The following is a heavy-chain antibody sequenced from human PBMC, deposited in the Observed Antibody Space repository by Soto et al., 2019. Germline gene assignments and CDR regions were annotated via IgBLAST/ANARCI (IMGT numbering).Heavy chain of an antibody. CDR3: AIYDSSGSRGFQH. Sequence: PSETLSLTCTVSGGSISSGVYYRSWIRQHPGKGLEWIGYIFYSGSTYYNPSLKSRVTISVDTSKSQFSLKLSSVTAADTAVYYCAIYDSSGSRGFQHWGQGTLVTVSS. CDR1: GGSISSGVYY. CDR2: IFYSGST. V-gene: IGHV4-31*03. J-gene: IGHJ1*01. D-gene: IGHD3-22*01.